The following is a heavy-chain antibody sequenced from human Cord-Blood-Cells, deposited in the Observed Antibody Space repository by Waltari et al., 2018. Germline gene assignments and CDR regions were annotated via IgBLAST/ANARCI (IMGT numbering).Heavy chain of an antibody. CDR3: ARYPVGIAAAGSAFDI. J-gene: IGHJ3*02. CDR2: IYHSGST. V-gene: IGHV4-4*02. D-gene: IGHD6-13*01. Sequence: QVQLQESGPGLVKPSGTLSLTCAVSGGSISSSNWWSWVRQPPGKGLEWIGEIYHSGSTTYPPSLTIRFTISVDKSKYQFSLKLSSVTAADTAVYYCARYPVGIAAAGSAFDIWGQGTMVTVSS. CDR1: GGSISSSNW.